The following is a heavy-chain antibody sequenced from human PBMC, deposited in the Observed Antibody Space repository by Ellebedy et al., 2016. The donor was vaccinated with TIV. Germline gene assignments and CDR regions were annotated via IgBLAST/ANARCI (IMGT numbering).Heavy chain of an antibody. CDR1: GFTFMSHG. Sequence: GGSLRLXXVPSGFTFMSHGIYWVRQAPGKGLEWVAVLSSDGSNKYYADSVKGRFTISRDNSKNTLYLQMNSLRTDDMAVYYCARGGSSGSSDYWGQGTLVTVSS. J-gene: IGHJ4*02. D-gene: IGHD3-10*01. CDR2: LSSDGSNK. CDR3: ARGGSSGSSDY. V-gene: IGHV3-30*03.